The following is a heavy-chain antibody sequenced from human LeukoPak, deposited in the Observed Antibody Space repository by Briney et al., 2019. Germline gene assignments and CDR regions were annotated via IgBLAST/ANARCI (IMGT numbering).Heavy chain of an antibody. CDR1: GYTFTSYG. V-gene: IGHV1-18*01. J-gene: IGHJ4*02. Sequence: GASVKVSCKASGYTFTSYGISWVRQAPGQGLEWMGWISAYNGNTNYAQKLQGRVTMTTDTSTSTAYMELRSLRSDDTAVYYCARDSHLIVVVPAAPDYWGQGTLVTVSS. CDR2: ISAYNGNT. CDR3: ARDSHLIVVVPAAPDY. D-gene: IGHD2-2*01.